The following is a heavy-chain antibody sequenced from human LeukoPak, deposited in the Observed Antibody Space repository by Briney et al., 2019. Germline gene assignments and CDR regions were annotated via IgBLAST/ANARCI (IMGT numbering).Heavy chain of an antibody. CDR1: GGSISSGDYY. J-gene: IGHJ4*02. D-gene: IGHD3-10*01. CDR3: ARGYYYGSGSYYSDY. Sequence: PSQTLSLTCTVSGGSISSGDYYWSWIRQPPGKGLEWIGYIYYSGSTYYNPSLKSRVTISVDTSKNQFSLELSSVTAADTAVYYCARGYYYGSGSYYSDYWGQGTLVTVSS. CDR2: IYYSGST. V-gene: IGHV4-30-4*01.